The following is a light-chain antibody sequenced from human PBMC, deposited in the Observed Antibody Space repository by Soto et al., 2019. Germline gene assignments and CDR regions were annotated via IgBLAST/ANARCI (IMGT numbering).Light chain of an antibody. J-gene: IGLJ2*01. Sequence: QSALTQPASVSGSPGQSITISCTGTSSDVGGYNYVSWYQQHPGKAPQLMIYEVSNRPSGFSNRFSGSKSGNTASLTISGLQAEDEADYYCSSYTSSSTPYVLFGRGTKVTVL. CDR1: SSDVGGYNY. CDR2: EVS. CDR3: SSYTSSSTPYVL. V-gene: IGLV2-14*01.